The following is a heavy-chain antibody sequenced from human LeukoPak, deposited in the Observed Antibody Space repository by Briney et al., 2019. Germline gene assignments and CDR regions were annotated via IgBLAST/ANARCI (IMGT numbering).Heavy chain of an antibody. D-gene: IGHD6-19*01. CDR1: GYRFTSYW. Sequence: GESLKISCKGSGYRFTSYWIGWVRRTPGKGLEWMGIIYPGDSDTRYSPSFQGQVTISADKSISTAYLQWSSLKASDTAMYYCATLISGWYYWFDPWGQGTLVIVSS. CDR3: ATLISGWYYWFDP. J-gene: IGHJ5*02. CDR2: IYPGDSDT. V-gene: IGHV5-51*01.